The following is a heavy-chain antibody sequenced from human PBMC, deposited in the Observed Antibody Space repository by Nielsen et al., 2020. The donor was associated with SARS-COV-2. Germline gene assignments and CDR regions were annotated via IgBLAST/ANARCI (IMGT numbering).Heavy chain of an antibody. J-gene: IGHJ6*03. Sequence: SETLSLTCTVSGDSISSGGYYWNWVRQPPGKGLEWIGEINHSGSTNYNPSLKSRVTISVDTSKNQFSLKLSSVTAADTAVYYCARNRVGATRYMDVWGKGTTVTVSS. D-gene: IGHD1-26*01. V-gene: IGHV4-39*07. CDR1: GDSISSGGYY. CDR3: ARNRVGATRYMDV. CDR2: INHSGST.